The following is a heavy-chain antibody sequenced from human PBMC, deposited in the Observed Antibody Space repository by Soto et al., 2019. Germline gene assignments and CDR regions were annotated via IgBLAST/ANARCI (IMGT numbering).Heavy chain of an antibody. J-gene: IGHJ4*02. CDR3: VREDGLVGSNSAFDY. V-gene: IGHV3-21*01. D-gene: IGHD1-26*01. Sequence: PGGSLRLSCATSGFSFSTYNMNWVRQAPGKGLGWVSSINGRSNYKYYTDSVKGRFAISRDNPKNSLYLQMDSLRVEDTAVYYCVREDGLVGSNSAFDYWGQGTLVTVSS. CDR1: GFSFSTYN. CDR2: INGRSNYK.